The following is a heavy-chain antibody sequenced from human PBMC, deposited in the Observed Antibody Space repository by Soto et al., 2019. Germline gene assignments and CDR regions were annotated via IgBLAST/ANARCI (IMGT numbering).Heavy chain of an antibody. Sequence: QVHLVQSGAEVKKPGSSVKVSCKASGGTFRNYAISWVRQAPGQGLESMGVIIPTLNSANYAQKFQGRVTNSANEGSGTVNMELSSLRSEDAAMEYCAGVEAGPYFQVYYGMDVWGEGTTVTVSS. CDR1: GGTFRNYA. CDR2: IIPTLNSA. CDR3: AGVEAGPYFQVYYGMDV. V-gene: IGHV1-69*11. J-gene: IGHJ6*04. D-gene: IGHD6-19*01.